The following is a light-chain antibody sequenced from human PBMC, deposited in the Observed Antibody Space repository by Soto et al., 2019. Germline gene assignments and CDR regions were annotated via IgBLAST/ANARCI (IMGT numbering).Light chain of an antibody. V-gene: IGLV2-14*03. CDR3: SSYTTSNTRQIV. Sequence: QSVLTQPASVSGSPGQTITISCTGTSSDVVGYNYVSWYQQHPGKAPKFMIYDVSNRPSGVSNRFSGSKSGNTASLTISGLQAEDEADYYCSSYTTSNTRQIVFGTGTKLTVL. J-gene: IGLJ1*01. CDR2: DVS. CDR1: SSDVVGYNY.